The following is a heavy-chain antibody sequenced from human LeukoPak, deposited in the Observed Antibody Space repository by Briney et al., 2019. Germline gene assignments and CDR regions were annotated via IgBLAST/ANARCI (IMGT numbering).Heavy chain of an antibody. D-gene: IGHD7-27*01. V-gene: IGHV1-69*13. CDR2: IIPIFGTA. CDR3: ASIANWGSRNYFDY. Sequence: GASVKVSCKASGGTFSSYAISWVRQAPGQGLEWMGGIIPIFGTANYAQKFQGRVTITADESTSTAYMELSSLRSEDTAVYYCASIANWGSRNYFDYWGQGTLVTVTS. CDR1: GGTFSSYA. J-gene: IGHJ4*02.